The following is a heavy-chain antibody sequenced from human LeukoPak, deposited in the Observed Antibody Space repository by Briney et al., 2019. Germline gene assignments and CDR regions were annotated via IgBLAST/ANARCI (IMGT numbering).Heavy chain of an antibody. CDR1: GFTVSSNY. CDR2: IYSGGST. J-gene: IGHJ2*01. Sequence: GGSLRLSCAASGFTVSSNYMSWVRQAPGKGLEWVSVIYSGGSTYSAESVKGRFTISRDNSKNTLYLQMNSARAEDTAVYYCARDYYCDSSASYWYFDLWGRGTLVTVSS. D-gene: IGHD3-22*01. V-gene: IGHV3-53*01. CDR3: ARDYYCDSSASYWYFDL.